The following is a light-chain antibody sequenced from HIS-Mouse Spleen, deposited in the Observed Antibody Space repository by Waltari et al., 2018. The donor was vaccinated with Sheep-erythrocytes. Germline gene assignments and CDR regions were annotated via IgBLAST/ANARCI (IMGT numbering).Light chain of an antibody. V-gene: IGLV3-21*02. CDR1: NIGSKS. J-gene: IGLJ2*01. CDR3: QVWDSSSDHVV. Sequence: SYVLTQPPSVSVAPGQTARITCGGNNIGSKSVHWYQQKPGQAPGLVVYDDSARPSGIPERFSGSNSGNTATLTISRVEAGDEADYYCQVWDSSSDHVVFGGGTKLTVL. CDR2: DDS.